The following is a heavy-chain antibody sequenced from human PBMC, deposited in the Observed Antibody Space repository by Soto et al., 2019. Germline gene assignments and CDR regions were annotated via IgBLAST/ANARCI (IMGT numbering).Heavy chain of an antibody. J-gene: IGHJ4*02. D-gene: IGHD2-2*01. V-gene: IGHV3-15*07. Sequence: PGGSLRLSCAASGIPFSSTYMNWVRQAPGKGLEWVGRIKSKTVGETTDYSAPVKGRFALSRDDSNNTVSLQMNSLKSEDTAIYYCTPDNCRSSTCYLNFWGQGALVTVSS. CDR2: IKSKTVGETT. CDR1: GIPFSSTY. CDR3: TPDNCRSSTCYLNF.